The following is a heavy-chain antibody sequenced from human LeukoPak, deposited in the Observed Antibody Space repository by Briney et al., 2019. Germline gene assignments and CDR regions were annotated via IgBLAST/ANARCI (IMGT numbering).Heavy chain of an antibody. V-gene: IGHV3-30*01. CDR1: GFTFSSYA. CDR3: AYDEGFDY. CDR2: ILYDGSNK. D-gene: IGHD1-1*01. Sequence: GRSLRLSCAASGFTFSSYAMHWVRQAPGKGLEWVAVILYDGSNKYYADSVKGRFTISRDNSKNTLYPQMNSLRAEDTAVYYCAYDEGFDYWGQGTLVTVSS. J-gene: IGHJ4*02.